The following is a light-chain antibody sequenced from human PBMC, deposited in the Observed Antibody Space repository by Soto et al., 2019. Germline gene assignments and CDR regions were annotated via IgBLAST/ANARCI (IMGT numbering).Light chain of an antibody. J-gene: IGLJ2*01. CDR3: AVWDDSLMGV. CDR2: SNA. Sequence: QSILTQPPSVSVTPGQSVTVSCSGSSSNIGSNSVKWYQQFPGAAPKLLIYSNALRPSGVPDRFSGSKSGTSASLAISGLQPEDEADYYCAVWDDSLMGVFGGGTKLTVL. CDR1: SSNIGSNS. V-gene: IGLV1-44*01.